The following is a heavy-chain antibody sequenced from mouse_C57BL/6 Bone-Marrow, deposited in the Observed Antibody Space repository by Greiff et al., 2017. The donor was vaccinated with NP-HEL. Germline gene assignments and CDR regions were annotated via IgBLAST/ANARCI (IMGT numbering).Heavy chain of an antibody. V-gene: IGHV1-19*01. CDR2: INPYNGGT. J-gene: IGHJ2*01. D-gene: IGHD2-2*01. Sequence: VQLQQSGPVLVKPGASVKMSCKASGYTFTDYYMNWVKQSHGKSLEWIGVINPYNGGTSYNQKFKGKATLTVDKSSSTAYMELNSLTSEDSAVYYCARWLNDRDYFDYWGQGTTLTVSS. CDR3: ARWLNDRDYFDY. CDR1: GYTFTDYY.